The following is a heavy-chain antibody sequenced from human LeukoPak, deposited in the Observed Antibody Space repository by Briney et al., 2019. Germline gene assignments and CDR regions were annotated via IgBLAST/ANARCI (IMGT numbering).Heavy chain of an antibody. J-gene: IGHJ6*03. V-gene: IGHV4-59*01. CDR1: GGSISSYY. CDR3: ARVVYSGYDFRGAMDV. Sequence: PSGTLSLTCTISGGSISSYYWSWIRQPPGKGLEWIGDIYYTGSTNHNPSLKSRVTISVDTSKNQFSLKLSSVTAADTAVYYCARVVYSGYDFRGAMDVWGKGTTVTVSS. D-gene: IGHD5-12*01. CDR2: IYYTGST.